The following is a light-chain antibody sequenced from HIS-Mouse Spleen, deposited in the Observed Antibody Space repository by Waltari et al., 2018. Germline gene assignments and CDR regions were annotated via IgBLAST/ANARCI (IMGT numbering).Light chain of an antibody. Sequence: QSALTQPRSVSGSPGQSVTIPFTGTSRAVGGYNYASWYQQHPGKAPKLMIYDVSKRPSGVPDRFSGSKSGNTASLTISGLQAEDEADYYCCSYAGSYTYVFGTGTKVTVL. V-gene: IGLV2-11*01. CDR1: SRAVGGYNY. CDR3: CSYAGSYTYV. CDR2: DVS. J-gene: IGLJ1*01.